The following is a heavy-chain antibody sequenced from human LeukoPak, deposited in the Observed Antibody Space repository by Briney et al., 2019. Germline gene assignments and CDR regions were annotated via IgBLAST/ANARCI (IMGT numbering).Heavy chain of an antibody. D-gene: IGHD2-21*02. CDR2: ISYDGSNK. Sequence: GGSLRLSCAASGFTFSSYAMHWVRQAPGKGLEWVAVISYDGSNKYYADSVKGRFTISRDNSKNTLYLQMNSLRAEDTAVYYCARAQADIVVVTAYYYYGMDVWGQGTTVTVPS. CDR1: GFTFSSYA. J-gene: IGHJ6*02. CDR3: ARAQADIVVVTAYYYYGMDV. V-gene: IGHV3-30-3*01.